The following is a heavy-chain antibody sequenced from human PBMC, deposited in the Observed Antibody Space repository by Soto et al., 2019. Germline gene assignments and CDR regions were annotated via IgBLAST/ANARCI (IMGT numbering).Heavy chain of an antibody. V-gene: IGHV6-1*01. D-gene: IGHD3-10*01. CDR3: ARDPPDFHSSFDS. J-gene: IGHJ4*02. CDR1: GDSVSNNRVA. Sequence: PSQTLSLTCAISGDSVSNNRVAWNWIRQSPSRGLEWLGRTYYRSQWNNNYAASVKSRITIRSDASKNQFSLQLNYVTPEDTAIYYCARDPPDFHSSFDSWGQGTLVTVSS. CDR2: TYYRSQWNN.